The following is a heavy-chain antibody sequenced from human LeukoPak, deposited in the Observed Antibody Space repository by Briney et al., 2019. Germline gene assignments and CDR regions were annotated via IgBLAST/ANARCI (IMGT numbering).Heavy chain of an antibody. CDR2: IYYSGST. CDR3: ARIGKSKALGY. J-gene: IGHJ4*02. D-gene: IGHD1-14*01. CDR1: GGSFSGYY. V-gene: IGHV4-59*01. Sequence: SETLSLTCAVYGGSFSGYYWSWIRQHPGKGLEWIGYIYYSGSTNYNPSLKSRVTISVDTSKNQFSLKLSSVTAADTAVYYCARIGKSKALGYWGQGTLVTVSS.